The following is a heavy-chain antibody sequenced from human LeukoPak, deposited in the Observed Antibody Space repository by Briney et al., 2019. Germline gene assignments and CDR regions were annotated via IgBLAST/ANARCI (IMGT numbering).Heavy chain of an antibody. CDR1: GGSISSSSYY. J-gene: IGHJ4*02. V-gene: IGHV4-39*07. D-gene: IGHD6-19*01. CDR3: ASNLRGVAVASQFDY. Sequence: SETLSLTCTVSGGSISSSSYYWGWIRQPPGKGLEWIGSIYYSGSTYYNLSLKSRVTISVDTSKNQFSLKLSSVTAADTAVYYCASNLRGVAVASQFDYWGQGTLVTVSS. CDR2: IYYSGST.